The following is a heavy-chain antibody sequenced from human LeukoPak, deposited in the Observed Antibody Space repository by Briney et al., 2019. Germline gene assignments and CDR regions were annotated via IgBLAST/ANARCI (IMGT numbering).Heavy chain of an antibody. J-gene: IGHJ3*02. CDR1: GFTFSTSA. CDR3: AREGHSSGHAPAFDI. Sequence: PGGSLRLSCEAPGFTFSTSAMHWVRQAPGKGLEWVAGRFAHYVDTVKGRFTISGDNSKKTVYLQMNSRRPEDTAIYYCAREGHSSGHAPAFDIWGQGTMVTVSS. CDR2: RFA. D-gene: IGHD3-22*01. V-gene: IGHV3-NL1*01.